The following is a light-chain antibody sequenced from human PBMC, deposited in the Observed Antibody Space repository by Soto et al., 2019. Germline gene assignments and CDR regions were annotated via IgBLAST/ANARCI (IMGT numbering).Light chain of an antibody. V-gene: IGKV3-11*01. J-gene: IGKJ4*02. CDR3: QHRFNWPLT. CDR1: QSVITF. Sequence: EIVLTQSPATLSLSPGERAILSCRASQSVITFFAWYQQKPGQAPRLLIYDASERATGIPARFSGSGSGTDFTLTINSLEPEDFAVYYCQHRFNWPLTFGGGTTVELK. CDR2: DAS.